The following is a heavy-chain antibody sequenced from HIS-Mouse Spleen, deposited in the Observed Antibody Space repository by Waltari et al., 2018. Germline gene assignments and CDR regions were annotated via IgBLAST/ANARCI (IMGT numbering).Heavy chain of an antibody. CDR1: GFTFSSYG. Sequence: QVQLVESGGGVVQPGRSLRLPCSASGFTFSSYGMHWVRQAPGKGLEWVAVISYDGSNKYYADSVKGRFTISRDNSKNTLYLQMNSLRAEDTAVYYCAKIRVGATDYWGQGTLVTVSS. J-gene: IGHJ4*02. V-gene: IGHV3-30*18. CDR3: AKIRVGATDY. CDR2: ISYDGSNK. D-gene: IGHD1-26*01.